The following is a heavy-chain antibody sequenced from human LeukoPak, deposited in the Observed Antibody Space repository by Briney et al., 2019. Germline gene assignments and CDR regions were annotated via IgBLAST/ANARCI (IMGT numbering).Heavy chain of an antibody. CDR2: ISHSGST. D-gene: IGHD3-10*01. Sequence: PSQTLSLTCTVSGGSISSGDYYWSWIRQHPGKGLEWIGYISHSGSTYCNPSLKSRLTISVDTSKNQFSLNLSSVTAADTAVYYCARGKFGGYGMVVWGQGSTVTVSS. CDR3: ARGKFGGYGMVV. CDR1: GGSISSGDYY. J-gene: IGHJ6*02. V-gene: IGHV4-31*03.